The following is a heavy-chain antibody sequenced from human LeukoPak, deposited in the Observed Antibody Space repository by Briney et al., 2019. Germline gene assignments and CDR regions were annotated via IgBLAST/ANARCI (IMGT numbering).Heavy chain of an antibody. J-gene: IGHJ4*02. V-gene: IGHV1-69*04. CDR2: IIPILGIA. D-gene: IGHD5-24*01. Sequence: SVKVSCKASGGTFSSYAISWVRQAPGQGLEWMGRIIPILGIANYAQKFQGRVTITADKSTSTAYMELSSLRSEDTAVYYCARVSLEMATQRAFDYWGQGTLVTVSS. CDR3: ARVSLEMATQRAFDY. CDR1: GGTFSSYA.